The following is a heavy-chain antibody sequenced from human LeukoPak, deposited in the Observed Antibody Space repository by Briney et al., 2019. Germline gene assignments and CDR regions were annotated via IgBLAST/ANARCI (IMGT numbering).Heavy chain of an antibody. CDR1: GFSFDSYW. J-gene: IGHJ4*02. CDR2: INHDATEK. CDR3: ARVRSAAAGPLDY. V-gene: IGHV3-7*01. D-gene: IGHD6-13*01. Sequence: GGSLRLSCVAPGFSFDSYWMNWVRQAPGRGLEWVANINHDATEKYYVDSVKGRFTISRDNAKKSLYLQMNRLRADDTAVYHCARVRSAAAGPLDYWGQGTLVTVSS.